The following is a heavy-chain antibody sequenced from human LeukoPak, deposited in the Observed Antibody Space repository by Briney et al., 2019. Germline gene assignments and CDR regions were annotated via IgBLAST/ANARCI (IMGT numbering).Heavy chain of an antibody. CDR3: ARSIYNGTSNFDY. V-gene: IGHV4-59*01. J-gene: IGHJ4*02. CDR1: GVSISSYY. CDR2: IFYSGST. D-gene: IGHD1-26*01. Sequence: SSEKVSLTCTVSGVSISSYYWSWNRQPPGKGLEWIGYIFYSGSTNYNTSLQSRVTISIDTSKNQFSMKLSSVTAADTAVYYCARSIYNGTSNFDYWGQGTLVTVSS.